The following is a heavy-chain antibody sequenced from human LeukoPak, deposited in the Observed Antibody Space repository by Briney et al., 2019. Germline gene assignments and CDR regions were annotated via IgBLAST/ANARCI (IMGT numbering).Heavy chain of an antibody. J-gene: IGHJ4*02. CDR3: ARDPYSGYGRFDY. Sequence: PSETLSLTCTISGDSIGRINYYWGWIRQPPGKGLEWIVSMSYSGHTYYNPSLKSRVTTSIDTSKNQFSLKLNSVTAADTAVYYCARDPYSGYGRFDYWGQGTLVTVSS. D-gene: IGHD5-12*01. V-gene: IGHV4-39*07. CDR1: GDSIGRINYY. CDR2: MSYSGHT.